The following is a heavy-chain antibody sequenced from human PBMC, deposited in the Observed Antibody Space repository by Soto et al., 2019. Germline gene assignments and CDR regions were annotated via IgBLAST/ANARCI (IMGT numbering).Heavy chain of an antibody. CDR3: ARDLGYCSAGSCYPEYFHH. CDR1: GYTFNTYG. CDR2: ISAYNDDT. V-gene: IGHV1-18*01. Sequence: ASVKVSCKASGYTFNTYGISWVRQAPGQGLEWMGWISAYNDDTNYAQRLQGRVTMTTDISTSTAYMELRSLRSDDTAVYYCARDLGYCSAGSCYPEYFHHWGQGTLVNVS. D-gene: IGHD2-15*01. J-gene: IGHJ1*01.